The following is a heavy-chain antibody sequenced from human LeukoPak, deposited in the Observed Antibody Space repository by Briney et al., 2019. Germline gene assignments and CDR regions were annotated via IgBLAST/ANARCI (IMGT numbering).Heavy chain of an antibody. J-gene: IGHJ3*02. Sequence: ASVKVSCKASGYTFTSYYMHWVRQAPGQGLEWMGIINPSGGSTSYAQKFQGRVTMTRDMSTSTVYMELSSVRSEDTAVYYCARDQGFLERNDAFDIWGQGTMVTVSS. D-gene: IGHD3-3*01. CDR2: INPSGGST. CDR1: GYTFTSYY. CDR3: ARDQGFLERNDAFDI. V-gene: IGHV1-46*01.